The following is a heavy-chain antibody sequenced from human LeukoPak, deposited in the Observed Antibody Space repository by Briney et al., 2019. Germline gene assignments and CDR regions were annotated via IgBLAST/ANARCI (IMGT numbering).Heavy chain of an antibody. CDR2: IKQDGSEK. V-gene: IGHV3-7*01. D-gene: IGHD6-13*01. CDR3: ARVGAAAGTGVYYYYGMDV. CDR1: GFTFSSYW. J-gene: IGHJ6*02. Sequence: PGASLRLSCAASGFTFSSYWMSWVRQAPGKGLEWVANIKQDGSEKYYVDSVKGRFTISRDNAKNSLYLQMNSLRAEDTAVYYCARVGAAAGTGVYYYYGMDVWGQGTTVTVSS.